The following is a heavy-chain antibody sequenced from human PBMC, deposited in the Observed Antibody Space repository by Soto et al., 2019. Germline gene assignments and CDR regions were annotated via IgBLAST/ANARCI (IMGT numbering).Heavy chain of an antibody. CDR1: GFSLSDYW. CDR2: ISVDGRDT. D-gene: IGHD6-19*01. Sequence: GGSLRLSCAASGFSLSDYWMHWVRQVPGKGLLWVSRISVDGRDTTYADSVKGRFTISRDNAKNTLYLQMDSLRAEDTAVYYWVRPPEQRPFDFWAHGTLVPVSS. CDR3: VRPPEQRPFDF. J-gene: IGHJ4*01. V-gene: IGHV3-74*03.